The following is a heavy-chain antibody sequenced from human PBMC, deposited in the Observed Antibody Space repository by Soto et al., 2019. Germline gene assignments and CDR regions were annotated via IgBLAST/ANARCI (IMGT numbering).Heavy chain of an antibody. CDR3: TRLSFEYSSSSYGIYYGMDV. D-gene: IGHD6-6*01. V-gene: IGHV4-39*01. CDR1: GGSISSSSYY. Sequence: QLQLQESGPGLVKPSETLSLTCTVSGGSISSSSYYWGWIRPPPGKGLEWIGSIYYSGSTYYHPSLKSRLNISVDTSKNQFSLKLSCVTAADTAMYYCTRLSFEYSSSSYGIYYGMDVCGKGTTVTVSS. CDR2: IYYSGST. J-gene: IGHJ6*04.